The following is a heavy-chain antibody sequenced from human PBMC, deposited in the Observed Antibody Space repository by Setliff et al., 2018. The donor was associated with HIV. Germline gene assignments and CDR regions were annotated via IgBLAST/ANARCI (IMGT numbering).Heavy chain of an antibody. D-gene: IGHD2-8*01. J-gene: IGHJ1*01. CDR1: GGSFSDYY. CDR3: ATVLMVYAIGGRYFQH. Sequence: PSETLSLTCTVSGGSFSDYYRSWIRQPPGKGLEWIGYIYTSGSTNYNPSLKSRVTISVDTSKNQFSLKLRSVTAADTAVYFCATVLMVYAIGGRYFQHWGQGTLVTVSS. V-gene: IGHV4-4*09. CDR2: IYTSGST.